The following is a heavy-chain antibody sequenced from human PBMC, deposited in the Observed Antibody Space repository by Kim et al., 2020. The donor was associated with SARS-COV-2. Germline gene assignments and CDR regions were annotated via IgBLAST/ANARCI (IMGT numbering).Heavy chain of an antibody. CDR3: GRSFWNSYFIDY. D-gene: IGHD3-3*01. CDR1: GFDLMNYG. J-gene: IGHJ4*02. V-gene: IGHV1-18*01. CDR2: ISIYNGHP. Sequence: ASVKVSCKASGFDLMNYGFTWVRQAPGQGLEWMGWISIYNGHPDYAQKFQDRVTMTADTSTSTAYMELRSLRSDDSAVYYCGRSFWNSYFIDYWGPGSRVTVSS.